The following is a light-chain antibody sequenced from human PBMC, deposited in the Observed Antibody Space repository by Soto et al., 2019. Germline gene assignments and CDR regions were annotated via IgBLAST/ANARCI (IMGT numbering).Light chain of an antibody. V-gene: IGLV2-8*01. CDR1: SSDVGYYNY. CDR3: SSCAGSNDHCV. J-gene: IGLJ1*01. Sequence: QSVLTQPPSASGSPGQSVTISCTGTSSDVGYYNYVSWYQQHPGKAPKLMIYEVSKRPSGVPDRFSGSKSGNTASLTVSGLQADDEADYACSSCAGSNDHCVFGTGTKLTVL. CDR2: EVS.